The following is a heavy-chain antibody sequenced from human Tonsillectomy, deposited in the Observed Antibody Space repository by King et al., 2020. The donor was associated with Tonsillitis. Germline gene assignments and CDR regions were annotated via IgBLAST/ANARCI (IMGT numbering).Heavy chain of an antibody. Sequence: VQLVESGGGLVKPGGSLRLSCAASGFTFSSYSMNWVRQAPGKGLEWVSSISSSSSYIYYADSVKGRFTISRDKAKNSLYLQMNSLRAEDTAVYYCARDLEYSSGWYIDYWGQGTLVTVSS. J-gene: IGHJ4*02. CDR3: ARDLEYSSGWYIDY. D-gene: IGHD6-19*01. CDR1: GFTFSSYS. V-gene: IGHV3-21*01. CDR2: ISSSSSYI.